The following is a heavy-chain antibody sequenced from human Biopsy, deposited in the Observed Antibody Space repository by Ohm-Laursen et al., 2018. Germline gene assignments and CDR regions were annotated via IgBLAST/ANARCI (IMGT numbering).Heavy chain of an antibody. CDR1: DKSINKYY. Sequence: SQTLSLTCTVTDKSINKYYWSWLRQPAGKGLEYIGRILFSGDTNPDYNPSLKIQVTMSADTSKNQLSLRLSSVTAADTAVYYCASLGRYCSGENCYGIDYWGQGTLVTVSS. V-gene: IGHV4-4*07. CDR2: ILFSGDT. D-gene: IGHD2-15*01. CDR3: ASLGRYCSGENCYGIDY. J-gene: IGHJ4*02.